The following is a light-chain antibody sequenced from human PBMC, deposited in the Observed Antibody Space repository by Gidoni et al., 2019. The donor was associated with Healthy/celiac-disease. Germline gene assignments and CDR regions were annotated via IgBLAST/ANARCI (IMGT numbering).Light chain of an antibody. J-gene: IGKJ4*01. Sequence: DIQMTQSPSSLPASVGDRVTVTCQASQDISNYLNWYQQKPGKAPKLLIYDASNLETGVPSRFSGSGSGTDFTFTISSLQPEDIATYYCQQYDNLPFGGGTKVEIK. V-gene: IGKV1-33*01. CDR2: DAS. CDR1: QDISNY. CDR3: QQYDNLP.